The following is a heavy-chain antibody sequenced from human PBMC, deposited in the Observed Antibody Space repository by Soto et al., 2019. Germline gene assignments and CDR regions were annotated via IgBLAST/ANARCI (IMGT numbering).Heavy chain of an antibody. CDR2: ISGSGGST. V-gene: IGHV3-23*01. Sequence: GGSLRLSCAASGFTFSSYAMSWVRQAPGKGLEWVSAISGSGGSTYYAVSVKGRFTISRDKSKNTLYLQMNSLRAEDAAVYYCASRLAGNIVGASFDYWGQGTLVTVSS. CDR1: GFTFSSYA. CDR3: ASRLAGNIVGASFDY. J-gene: IGHJ4*02. D-gene: IGHD1-26*01.